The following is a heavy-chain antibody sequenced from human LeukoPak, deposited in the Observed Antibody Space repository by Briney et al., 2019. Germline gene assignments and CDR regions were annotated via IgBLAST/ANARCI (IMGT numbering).Heavy chain of an antibody. D-gene: IGHD5-12*01. CDR1: GGSISSSSYY. CDR3: ARVHGVNPAITGYFDL. Sequence: SETLSLTCTVSGGSISSSSYYWGWTRQPPGTGLEWIGSIYYSGSTNYNPSLKSRVTISVDTSKNQFSLKLSSVTAADTAVYYRARVHGVNPAITGYFDLWGRGTLVTVSS. CDR2: IYYSGST. V-gene: IGHV4-39*07. J-gene: IGHJ2*01.